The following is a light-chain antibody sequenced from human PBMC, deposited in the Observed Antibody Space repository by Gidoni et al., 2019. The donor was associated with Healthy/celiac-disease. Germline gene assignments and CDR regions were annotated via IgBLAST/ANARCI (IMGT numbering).Light chain of an antibody. J-gene: IGKJ3*01. Sequence: DIQMTQSPSSLSASVGDRVTITSRARQGISNYLAWYQQKPGKVPKLLIYAASTLQSGVPSRFSGSGSGTDFTITISSLQPEDVATYYCQKYNSDPLFTFGPXTKVDIK. CDR1: QGISNY. CDR3: QKYNSDPLFT. V-gene: IGKV1-27*01. CDR2: AAS.